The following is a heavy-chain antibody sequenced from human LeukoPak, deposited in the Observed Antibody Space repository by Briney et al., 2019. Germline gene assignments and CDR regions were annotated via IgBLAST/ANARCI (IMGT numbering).Heavy chain of an antibody. CDR2: ISSSSSYI. CDR3: ARDLWLGLDY. J-gene: IGHJ4*02. D-gene: IGHD6-19*01. V-gene: IGHV3-21*01. CDR1: GFTFSSYS. Sequence: GGSLRLSCAASGFTFSSYSMNWVRQAPGKGLELVSSISSSSSYIYYADSVKGRFTISRDNAKNSLYLQMNSLRAEDTAVYYCARDLWLGLDYWGQGTLVTVSS.